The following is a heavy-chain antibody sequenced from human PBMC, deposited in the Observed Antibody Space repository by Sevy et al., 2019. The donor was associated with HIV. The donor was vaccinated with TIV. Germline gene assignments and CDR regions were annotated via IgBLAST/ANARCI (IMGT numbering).Heavy chain of an antibody. V-gene: IGHV3-23*01. J-gene: IGHJ3*02. D-gene: IGHD3-3*01. CDR3: ATGGDFWSGYSNDAFDI. CDR2: IRDSGENT. CDR1: GFTFSSYA. Sequence: GGSLRLSCAASGFTFSSYAMSWFRQAPGKGLEWVSTIRDSGENTYNADSVKGRFTISRDNSKNTLYLQMNSLRAVDTAVYYCATGGDFWSGYSNDAFDIWGQGTMVTVSS.